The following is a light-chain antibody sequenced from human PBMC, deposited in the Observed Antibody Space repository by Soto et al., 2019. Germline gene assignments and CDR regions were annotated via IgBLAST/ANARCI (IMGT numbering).Light chain of an antibody. CDR2: AAS. CDR3: QQSSSTPQFT. V-gene: IGKV1-39*01. Sequence: DLQMTQSPSSLSASVGDRVTITCRASQSISSYLNWYQQKPGRAPKLLIYAASSLQSGVPSRFSGSGSGTDFTLTITSLQVEDFATYYCQQSSSTPQFTFGGGTKVEIK. CDR1: QSISSY. J-gene: IGKJ4*01.